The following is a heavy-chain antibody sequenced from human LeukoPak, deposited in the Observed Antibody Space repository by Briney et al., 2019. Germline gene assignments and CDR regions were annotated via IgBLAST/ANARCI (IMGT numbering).Heavy chain of an antibody. Sequence: GGSLRLSCATSGFTFSNYWMTWVRQAPGKGLEWVANIKEDGSEKYYVDSVKGRFTISRDNAKNSLYLQMNSLRAEDTAVYYCAGTGIADDAFDIWGQGTMVTVSS. CDR1: GFTFSNYW. D-gene: IGHD6-13*01. V-gene: IGHV3-7*01. CDR3: AGTGIADDAFDI. J-gene: IGHJ3*02. CDR2: IKEDGSEK.